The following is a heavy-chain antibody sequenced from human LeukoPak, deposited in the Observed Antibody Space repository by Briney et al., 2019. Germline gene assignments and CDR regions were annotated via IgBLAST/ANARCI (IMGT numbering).Heavy chain of an antibody. CDR3: ARGHSSSWSFFDY. CDR2: ISHDGSRK. V-gene: IGHV3-30*04. D-gene: IGHD6-13*01. J-gene: IGHJ4*02. Sequence: QPGGSLRLSCAASGFTFSSYGIHWVRQAPGKGLEWVAIISHDGSRKYYADSVKGRFTISRDDSKNALYLQMNSLRAEDTAVYYCARGHSSSWSFFDYWGQGTLVTVSS. CDR1: GFTFSSYG.